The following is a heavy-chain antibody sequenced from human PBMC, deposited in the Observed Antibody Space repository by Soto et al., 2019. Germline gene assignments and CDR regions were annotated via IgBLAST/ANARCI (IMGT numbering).Heavy chain of an antibody. CDR3: AKDSDYYDFWSGYYPFGYYMDV. CDR2: ISGSGGST. D-gene: IGHD3-3*01. V-gene: IGHV3-23*01. J-gene: IGHJ6*03. CDR1: GFTFSSYA. Sequence: EVQLLESGGGLVQPGGSLRLSCAASGFTFSSYAMSWVRQAPGKGLEWVSAISGSGGSTYYADSVKGRFTISRDNSKNTLNLQMNSLRAEDTAVYYCAKDSDYYDFWSGYYPFGYYMDVWGKGTTVTVSS.